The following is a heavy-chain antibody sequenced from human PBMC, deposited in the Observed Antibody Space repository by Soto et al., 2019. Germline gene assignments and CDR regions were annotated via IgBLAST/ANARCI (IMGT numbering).Heavy chain of an antibody. Sequence: QVQLQESGPGLVKPSETLSLTCTVSGGSISSYYWSWIRQSPERGLEWLGYIYYTGRTNYNPSLQGRVTISVDTAKNQFSLRLNSVTPADTAVYYCAREVGGETPYFDYWGQGTLVTVSS. CDR2: IYYTGRT. CDR1: GGSISSYY. D-gene: IGHD3-10*01. CDR3: AREVGGETPYFDY. V-gene: IGHV4-59*01. J-gene: IGHJ4*02.